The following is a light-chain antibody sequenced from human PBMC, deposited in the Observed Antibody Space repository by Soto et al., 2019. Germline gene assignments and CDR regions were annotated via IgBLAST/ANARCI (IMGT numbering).Light chain of an antibody. CDR2: DAS. J-gene: IGKJ1*01. CDR3: QQYNDYSWT. CDR1: QNIRSW. V-gene: IGKV1-5*01. Sequence: IQITQYPSTLAASVGDRVTMTCRASQNIRSWLAWFQQKPGKAPKVMIYDASNLKTGVPSRFSGSGSGTEFTLTIRSLQPDDFATYYCQQYNDYSWTFGQGTKVDIK.